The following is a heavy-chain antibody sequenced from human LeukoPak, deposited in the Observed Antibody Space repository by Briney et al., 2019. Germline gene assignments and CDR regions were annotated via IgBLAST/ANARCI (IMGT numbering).Heavy chain of an antibody. CDR1: GGSISSYY. CDR2: IYYSGST. Sequence: SETLSLTCTVSGGSISSYYWSWIRQPPGKGLEWIGSIYYSGSTYYNPSLKSRVTISVDTSKNQFSLKLSSVTAADTAVYYCANAVDTDYMDVWGKGTTVSISS. CDR3: ANAVDTDYMDV. J-gene: IGHJ6*03. V-gene: IGHV4-59*05. D-gene: IGHD5-18*01.